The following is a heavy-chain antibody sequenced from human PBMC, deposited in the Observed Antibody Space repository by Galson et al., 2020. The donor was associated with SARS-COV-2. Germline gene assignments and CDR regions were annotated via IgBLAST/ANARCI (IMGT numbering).Heavy chain of an antibody. CDR3: ARDRGGWYPWDY. Sequence: GGSLRLSCAASGFTFSSYSMNWVRQAPGKGLEWVSSISSSSSYIYYADSVLGRFTISRDNAKNSLYLQMNSLRAEDTAVYYCARDRGGWYPWDYWGQGTLVTVSS. D-gene: IGHD6-19*01. J-gene: IGHJ4*02. CDR1: GFTFSSYS. V-gene: IGHV3-21*01. CDR2: ISSSSSYI.